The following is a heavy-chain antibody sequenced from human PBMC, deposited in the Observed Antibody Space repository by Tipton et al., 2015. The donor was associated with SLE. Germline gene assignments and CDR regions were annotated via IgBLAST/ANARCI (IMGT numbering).Heavy chain of an antibody. V-gene: IGHV3-21*01. CDR3: ARVAVSEVFDY. D-gene: IGHD6-19*01. J-gene: IGHJ4*02. CDR2: ISSSSSYI. CDR1: GFTFNTYA. Sequence: LSLTCAASGFTFNTYAMTWVRQAPGKGLEWVSSISSSSSYIYYADSVKGRFTISRDNAKNSLYLQMNSLRAEDTAVYYCARVAVSEVFDYWSQGTLVTVSS.